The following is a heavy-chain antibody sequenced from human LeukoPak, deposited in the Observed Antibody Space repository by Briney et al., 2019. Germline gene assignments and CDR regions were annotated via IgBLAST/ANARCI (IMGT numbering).Heavy chain of an antibody. J-gene: IGHJ3*02. CDR2: ISSSGSTI. V-gene: IGHV3-11*04. Sequence: GGSLRLSCAASGFTFSDYYMSWIRQAPGKGLEWVSYISSSGSTIYYADSVKGRFTISRDNAKNSLYLQMNSLRAEDTAVYYCASLLATGDSSGYFNDAFDIWGQGTMVTVSS. CDR1: GFTFSDYY. D-gene: IGHD3-22*01. CDR3: ASLLATGDSSGYFNDAFDI.